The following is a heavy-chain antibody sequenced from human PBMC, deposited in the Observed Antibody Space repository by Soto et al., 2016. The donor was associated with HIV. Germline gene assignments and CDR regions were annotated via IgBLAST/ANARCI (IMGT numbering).Heavy chain of an antibody. J-gene: IGHJ2*01. V-gene: IGHV4-59*01. D-gene: IGHD3-10*01. CDR1: GGSISSYY. Sequence: QVQLQESGPGLVKPSETLSLTCTVSGGSISSYYWSWIRQPPGKGLEWIGYIYYSGSTNYNPSLKSRVTISVDTSKNQFSLKLSSVTAADTAVYYXARGAVVGDYQDHWYFDLWGRG. CDR3: ARGAVVGDYQDHWYFDL. CDR2: IYYSGST.